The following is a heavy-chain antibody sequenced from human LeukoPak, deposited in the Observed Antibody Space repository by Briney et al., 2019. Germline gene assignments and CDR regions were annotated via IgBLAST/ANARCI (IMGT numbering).Heavy chain of an antibody. CDR3: ARGFQYYDILTGYYPDWSWFDP. D-gene: IGHD3-9*01. CDR1: GGSISSAGYY. Sequence: SEALSLTCTVSGGSISSAGYYWNWIRQHPGKGLEWIGYIYYSGSTYYNPSLKSRVSISIDTSKNQFSLKLSSATAADTAVYYCARGFQYYDILTGYYPDWSWFDPWGQGTLVTVSS. CDR2: IYYSGST. V-gene: IGHV4-31*03. J-gene: IGHJ5*02.